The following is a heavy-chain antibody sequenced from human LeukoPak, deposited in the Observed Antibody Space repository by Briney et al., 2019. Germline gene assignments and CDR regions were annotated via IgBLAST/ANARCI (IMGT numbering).Heavy chain of an antibody. V-gene: IGHV3-30*18. J-gene: IGHJ4*02. CDR2: ISYDGSNK. CDR1: RFTFSSYG. CDR3: AKVRNIVLMVYALDY. D-gene: IGHD2-8*01. Sequence: GGSLRLSCAASRFTFSSYGMHWVRQAPGKGLEWVAVISYDGSNKYCADSVKGRFTISRDNSKNTLYLQMNSLRAEDTAVYYCAKVRNIVLMVYALDYWGQGTLVTVSS.